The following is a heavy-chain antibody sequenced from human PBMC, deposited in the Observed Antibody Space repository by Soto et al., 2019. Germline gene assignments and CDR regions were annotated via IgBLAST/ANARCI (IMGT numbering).Heavy chain of an antibody. CDR2: MSHSGGT. J-gene: IGHJ3*02. CDR1: GGFVSSGTYY. Sequence: QVQLQQWGAGLLKPSETLSLTCAVYGGFVSSGTYYWSWIRQPPGKGLEWIGEMSHSGGTHFNPSLKSRVTISVATSKNQSSLKMSSVTAADTALYYCARVVRWTATTVVDAFDIWGPGTMLTVSS. D-gene: IGHD1-1*01. V-gene: IGHV4-34*01. CDR3: ARVVRWTATTVVDAFDI.